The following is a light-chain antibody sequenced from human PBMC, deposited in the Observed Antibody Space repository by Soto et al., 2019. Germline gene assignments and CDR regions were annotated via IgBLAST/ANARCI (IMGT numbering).Light chain of an antibody. CDR1: QSISTW. CDR3: QQYNSYPLT. Sequence: IQMTQSPSTLSASVGDRVTITCRASQSISTWLAWYQQKPGKAPKLLIYKASSLESGVPSRFSGSGSGTEFTLTISSLQPDDFATYYCQQYNSYPLTFGGGTKVDIK. J-gene: IGKJ4*02. CDR2: KAS. V-gene: IGKV1-5*03.